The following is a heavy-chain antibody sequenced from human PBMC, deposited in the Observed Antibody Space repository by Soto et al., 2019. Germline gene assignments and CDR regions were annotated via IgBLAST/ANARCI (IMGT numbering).Heavy chain of an antibody. CDR3: AKAYFNYSSEQRYYFDY. CDR2: ISGSGGRS. J-gene: IGHJ4*02. CDR1: GFTFSNYA. D-gene: IGHD6-25*01. V-gene: IGHV3-23*01. Sequence: EVQLLDSGGGLVQPGGSLRLSCAASGFTFSNYAMTWVRQGPGKGLEWVSGISGSGGRSYYADSVKGRFTISRDNSKSTLYLQMYSVRAEDTAVYYSAKAYFNYSSEQRYYFDYWGQGTLVTVSS.